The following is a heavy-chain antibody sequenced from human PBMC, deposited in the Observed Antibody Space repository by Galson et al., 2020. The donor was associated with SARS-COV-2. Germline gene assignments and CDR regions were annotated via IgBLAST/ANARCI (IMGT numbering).Heavy chain of an antibody. J-gene: IGHJ3*02. V-gene: IGHV3-48*03. Sequence: TERTRTRIRAGYGLTFSSYASTWVRQAPGKGLEWVAYINRSRSTIYYADSVNGRFTISTDNAKNSLYLQMNSLRAEDTAVYYCAREEYDSSGYIDAFVIWGQGTRVTVFS. CDR2: INRSRSTI. D-gene: IGHD3-22*01. CDR3: AREEYDSSGYIDAFVI. CDR1: GLTFSSYA.